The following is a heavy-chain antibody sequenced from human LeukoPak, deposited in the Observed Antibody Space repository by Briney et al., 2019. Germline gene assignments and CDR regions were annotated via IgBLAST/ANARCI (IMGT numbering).Heavy chain of an antibody. D-gene: IGHD1-26*01. CDR3: ARAVGATDDGYYNYYMDV. CDR1: GASISSTTYY. Sequence: SETLSLTCTVSGASISSTTYYWGWIRQPPRKGLEWIASIYYSGSTYYNPSLKSRVTISVDTSKNQFSLKLSSVTAADTAVYYCARAVGATDDGYYNYYMDVWGKGTTVTVSS. J-gene: IGHJ6*03. V-gene: IGHV4-39*07. CDR2: IYYSGST.